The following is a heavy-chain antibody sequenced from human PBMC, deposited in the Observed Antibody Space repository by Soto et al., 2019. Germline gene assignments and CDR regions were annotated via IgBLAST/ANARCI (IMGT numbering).Heavy chain of an antibody. CDR2: ISYSGNT. V-gene: IGHV4-31*03. CDR1: GGSFSGGGYY. Sequence: QVQLQESGPGLVKPSQTLSLTCTVSGGSFSGGGYYWSWIRQHPGKGLEWMGYISYSGNTKYKPSLQSRITISVDTSENQFSLRLTSVTAADTAIYFCARTSIFGVVLNAVDIWGQGTLVTVSS. CDR3: ARTSIFGVVLNAVDI. D-gene: IGHD3-3*01. J-gene: IGHJ3*02.